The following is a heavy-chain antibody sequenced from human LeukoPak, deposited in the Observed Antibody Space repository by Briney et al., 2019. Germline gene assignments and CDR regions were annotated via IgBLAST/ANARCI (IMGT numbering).Heavy chain of an antibody. CDR2: IIPIFGTA. CDR3: ARDGGYGSGSIYYYYYMDV. J-gene: IGHJ6*03. D-gene: IGHD3-10*01. CDR1: GGTFSSYA. Sequence: SVKVSCKASGGTFSSYAISWVRQAPGQGLEWVGRIIPIFGTANYAQKFQGRVTITTDESTSTAYMELSSLRSEDTAVYYCARDGGYGSGSIYYYYYMDVWGKGTTVTVSS. V-gene: IGHV1-69*05.